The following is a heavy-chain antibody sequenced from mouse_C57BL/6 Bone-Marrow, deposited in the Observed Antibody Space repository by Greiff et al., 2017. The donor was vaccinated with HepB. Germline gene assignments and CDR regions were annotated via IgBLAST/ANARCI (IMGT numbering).Heavy chain of an antibody. J-gene: IGHJ1*03. Sequence: EVKLVESGGGLVQPGGSMKLSCAASGFTFSDAWMDWVRRSPEKGLEWVAEIRNKANNHATYYAESVKGRFTITRDDSKSSVYLQMNSLRAEDTGIYYCTPLAGYWYFDVWGTGTTVTASS. CDR1: GFTFSDAW. CDR3: TPLAGYWYFDV. V-gene: IGHV6-6*01. CDR2: IRNKANNHAT.